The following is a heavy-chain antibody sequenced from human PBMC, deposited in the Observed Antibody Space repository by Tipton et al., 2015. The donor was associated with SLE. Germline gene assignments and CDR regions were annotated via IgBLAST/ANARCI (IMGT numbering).Heavy chain of an antibody. J-gene: IGHJ5*02. CDR1: GGSISSGGYY. D-gene: IGHD3-16*01. V-gene: IGHV4-31*02. CDR3: ARVGYFIWGWFDP. CDR2: IYYSGST. Sequence: LRLSCTVSGGSISSGGYYWSWIRQHPGKGLEWIGYIYYSGSTYYNPSLKSRVTISVDTSKNQFSLKLSSVTAADTAVYYCARVGYFIWGWFDPWGQGTLVTVSS.